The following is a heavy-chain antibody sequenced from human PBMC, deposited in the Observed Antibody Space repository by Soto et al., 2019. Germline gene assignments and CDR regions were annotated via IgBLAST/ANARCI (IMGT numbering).Heavy chain of an antibody. J-gene: IGHJ4*02. V-gene: IGHV3-23*01. CDR3: AKGRGASGSLTPRVDF. CDR1: GFTFNNYA. Sequence: EVQLLESGGGLVQPGGSLRLSCAASGFTFNNYAMTWVRQAPGKGLEWVSAISGGGDTTSYADSVKGRFTVSRDASKNTLYLQMTSLRAEDTALYYCAKGRGASGSLTPRVDFCGQGTLVSVSS. CDR2: ISGGGDTT. D-gene: IGHD3-10*01.